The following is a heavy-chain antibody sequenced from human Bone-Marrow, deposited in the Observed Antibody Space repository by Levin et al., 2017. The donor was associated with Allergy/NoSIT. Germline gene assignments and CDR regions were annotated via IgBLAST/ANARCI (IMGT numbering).Heavy chain of an antibody. CDR2: ISYDGSNK. J-gene: IGHJ6*02. Sequence: LSLTCAASGFTFSSYAMHWVRQAPGKGLEWVAVISYDGSNKYYADSVKGRFTISRDNSKNTLYLQMNSLRAEDTAVYYCARVGPYYDSSGFLDYYYYGMDVWGQGTTVTVSS. CDR3: ARVGPYYDSSGFLDYYYYGMDV. D-gene: IGHD3-22*01. CDR1: GFTFSSYA. V-gene: IGHV3-30*04.